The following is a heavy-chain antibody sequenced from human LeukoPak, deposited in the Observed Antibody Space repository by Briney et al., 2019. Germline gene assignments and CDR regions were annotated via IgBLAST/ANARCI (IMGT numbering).Heavy chain of an antibody. V-gene: IGHV4-31*03. CDR1: GGSISSGGYY. CDR2: IYYSGST. Sequence: SQTLSLTCTVSGGSISSGGYYWSWLRQHPGTGLEWIGYIYYSGSTYYNPSLKSRVTISVDTSKNQFSLKLSSVTAADTAVYYCARDGDHGYNSVWGQGTLVTVSS. J-gene: IGHJ4*02. CDR3: ARDGDHGYNSV. D-gene: IGHD5-24*01.